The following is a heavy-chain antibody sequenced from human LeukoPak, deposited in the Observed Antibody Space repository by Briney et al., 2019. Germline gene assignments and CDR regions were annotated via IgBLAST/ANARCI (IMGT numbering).Heavy chain of an antibody. J-gene: IGHJ4*02. CDR3: ARGGTYGSGRNQHTTLDY. D-gene: IGHD3-10*01. V-gene: IGHV4-4*07. CDR2: IYTRGST. CDR1: GGSISNDY. Sequence: SETLSLTCTVSGGSISNDYWSWIRQAAGKELEWLARIYTRGSTNYNPTLKSRVTISLDKSKKQFSLNLNSVTAADTAVYYCARGGTYGSGRNQHTTLDYWGQGTLVTVSS.